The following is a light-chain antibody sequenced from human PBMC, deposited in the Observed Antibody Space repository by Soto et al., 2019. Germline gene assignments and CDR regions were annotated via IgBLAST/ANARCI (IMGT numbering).Light chain of an antibody. Sequence: EIVLTQSPGTLSLSPGDRATLSCRASQSVSSNFLAWYQQKPGQAPRLLIYGASIRATGIPDRFSGSGSGTDLTLTISRLEPEEFAMYFCHQYGSAPRTFGQGTKVEIK. V-gene: IGKV3-20*01. CDR2: GAS. CDR3: HQYGSAPRT. J-gene: IGKJ1*01. CDR1: QSVSSNF.